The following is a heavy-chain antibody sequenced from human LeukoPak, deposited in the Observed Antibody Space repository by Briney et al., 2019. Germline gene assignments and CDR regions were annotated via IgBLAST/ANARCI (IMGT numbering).Heavy chain of an antibody. Sequence: PGGSLRLSCAASGFTFSSYGMHWVRQAPGKGLEWVAFIRYDGSNKYYADSVKGRFTISRDNSKNTLYLQMNCLRAEDTAVYYCAKDSDFWSGYYIDYWGQGTLVTVSS. J-gene: IGHJ4*02. CDR2: IRYDGSNK. CDR1: GFTFSSYG. V-gene: IGHV3-30*02. D-gene: IGHD3-3*01. CDR3: AKDSDFWSGYYIDY.